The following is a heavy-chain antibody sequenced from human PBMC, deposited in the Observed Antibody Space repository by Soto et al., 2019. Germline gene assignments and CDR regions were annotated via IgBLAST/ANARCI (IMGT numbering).Heavy chain of an antibody. J-gene: IGHJ4*02. V-gene: IGHV3-23*01. CDR1: GFRFSIYP. CDR2: ISESSSET. CDR3: AKERPTSNCFDY. Sequence: PGGSLRLSCVASGFRFSIYPIAWVRHAPGKGLEWVSSISESSSETNYADSVKGRFTVSRDNSKNILYMKMNSLRAEDTAVYYCAKERPTSNCFDYRGAGPLVT.